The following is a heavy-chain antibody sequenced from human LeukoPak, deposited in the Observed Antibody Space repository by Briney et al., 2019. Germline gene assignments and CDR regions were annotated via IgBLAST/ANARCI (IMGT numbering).Heavy chain of an antibody. CDR2: IYSGGST. CDR3: ARHSRSGSGGYENAFDI. Sequence: PSETLSLTCTVSGGSISSSSYYWDWIRQSPGKGLEWIGNIYSGGSTYYTPSLKSRVAISVDTSKNQFSLKLSSVTAADTAIYFCARHSRSGSGGYENAFDIWGQGTMVTVSS. D-gene: IGHD5-12*01. CDR1: GGSISSSSYY. V-gene: IGHV4-39*01. J-gene: IGHJ3*02.